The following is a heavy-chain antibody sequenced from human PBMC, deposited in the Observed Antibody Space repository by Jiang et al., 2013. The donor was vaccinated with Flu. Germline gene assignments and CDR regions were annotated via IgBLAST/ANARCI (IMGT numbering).Heavy chain of an antibody. J-gene: IGHJ5*02. CDR1: GGTLSSYA. CDR3: ARNVNISGTTGDWFDP. CDR2: IIPNLGIA. D-gene: IGHD1-20*01. V-gene: IGHV1-69*09. Sequence: VQLVESGAEVKKPGSSVKVSCKASGGTLSSYAMSWGRQAPGQGLEWMGRIIPNLGIANYAQKFQGRVTITADKSTSTAYMELSSLRSEDTAVYYCARNVNISGTTGDWFDPWGQGTQVTVSS.